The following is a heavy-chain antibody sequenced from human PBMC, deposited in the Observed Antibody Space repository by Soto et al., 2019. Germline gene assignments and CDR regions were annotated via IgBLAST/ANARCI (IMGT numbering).Heavy chain of an antibody. CDR2: INAYNGNT. Sequence: ASVKVSCKASGYTFTNYGITWVRQAPGQGLEWMGWINAYNGNTNYAQKVQGRVSMSTDTSTSTAYLELRSLRSDDTAVYYCARGPESRSTAYFDYWGQGTLVTVSS. D-gene: IGHD1-26*01. CDR3: ARGPESRSTAYFDY. V-gene: IGHV1-18*01. CDR1: GYTFTNYG. J-gene: IGHJ4*02.